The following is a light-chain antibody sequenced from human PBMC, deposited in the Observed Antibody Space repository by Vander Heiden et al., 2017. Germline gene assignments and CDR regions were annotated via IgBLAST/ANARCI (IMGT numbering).Light chain of an antibody. Sequence: QSASTQPPSVSAAPGQKVTISCSGSSSHIGHESVSWYPPLPGPAHTLLISENNKRPSGIPDLFAGSKSGMSATLGITGLQTGDEADYYCGTWDTSLNTGVFGGGTKLTV. V-gene: IGLV1-51*02. J-gene: IGLJ2*01. CDR3: GTWDTSLNTGV. CDR1: SSHIGHES. CDR2: ENN.